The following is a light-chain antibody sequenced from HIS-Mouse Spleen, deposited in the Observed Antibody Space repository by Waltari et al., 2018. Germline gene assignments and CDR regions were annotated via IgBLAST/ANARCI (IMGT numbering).Light chain of an antibody. J-gene: IGLJ3*02. Sequence: QTVVTKDPSFSVSPGGTVTLTCGLSSGSVSTSSYPSWYQQTPGQAPRTLIYSTNTRSSGVPDRFSGSILGNKAALTITGAQADDESDYYCVLYMGSGIWVFGGGTKLTVL. CDR2: STN. V-gene: IGLV8-61*01. CDR1: SGSVSTSSY. CDR3: VLYMGSGIWV.